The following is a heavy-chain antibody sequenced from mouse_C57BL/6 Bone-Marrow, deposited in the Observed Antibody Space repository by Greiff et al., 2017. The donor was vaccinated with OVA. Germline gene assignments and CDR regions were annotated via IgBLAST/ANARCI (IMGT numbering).Heavy chain of an antibody. J-gene: IGHJ3*01. Sequence: QVQLQQPGAELVKPGASVKLSCKASGYTFTSYWMHWVKQRPGQGLEWIGMIHPNSGSTNYNEKFKSKATLTVDKSSITAYMQLSSLTSEDSAVYYCARYSKSSWFAYWGQGTLVTVSA. V-gene: IGHV1-64*01. CDR3: ARYSKSSWFAY. D-gene: IGHD2-5*01. CDR1: GYTFTSYW. CDR2: IHPNSGST.